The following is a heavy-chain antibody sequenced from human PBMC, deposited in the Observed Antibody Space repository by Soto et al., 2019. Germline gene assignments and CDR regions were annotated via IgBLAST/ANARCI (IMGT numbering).Heavy chain of an antibody. Sequence: ETLSLTCTVSGGSISSYYWSWIRQPPGKGLEWIGYIYYSGSTNYNPSLKSRVTISVDTSKNQFSLKLSSVTAADTAVYYCARIQYYYDSSGYRSPYYYYGMDVWGQGTMVTVSS. CDR2: IYYSGST. CDR3: ARIQYYYDSSGYRSPYYYYGMDV. D-gene: IGHD3-22*01. J-gene: IGHJ6*02. CDR1: GGSISSYY. V-gene: IGHV4-59*01.